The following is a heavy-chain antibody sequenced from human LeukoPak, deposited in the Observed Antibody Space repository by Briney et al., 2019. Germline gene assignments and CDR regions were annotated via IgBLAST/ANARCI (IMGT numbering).Heavy chain of an antibody. D-gene: IGHD3-3*01. CDR3: ARDPERDDFWSGPTGWFDP. CDR1: GYSISSGYY. CDR2: IYHSGST. Sequence: RASETLSLTCTVSGYSISSGYYWGWIRQPPGKGLEWIGEIYHSGSTNYNPSLKSRVTISVDKSKNQFSLKLSSVTAADTAVYYCARDPERDDFWSGPTGWFDPWGQGTLVTVSS. J-gene: IGHJ5*02. V-gene: IGHV4-38-2*02.